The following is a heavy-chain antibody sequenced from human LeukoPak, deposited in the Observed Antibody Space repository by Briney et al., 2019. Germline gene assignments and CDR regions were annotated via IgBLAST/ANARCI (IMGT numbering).Heavy chain of an antibody. J-gene: IGHJ4*02. CDR1: GYTFSSYS. CDR3: VRLRRNSDTSGFYYYYDF. D-gene: IGHD3-22*01. V-gene: IGHV3-21*01. Sequence: GGSLRLSCAASGYTFSSYSINWVRQAPGKGLEWVSSISVRSNYIYYADSVRGRFRISRDDARDSLYLQLNSLRAEDTAVYYCVRLRRNSDTSGFYYYYDFWGQGTLVTVSS. CDR2: ISVRSNYI.